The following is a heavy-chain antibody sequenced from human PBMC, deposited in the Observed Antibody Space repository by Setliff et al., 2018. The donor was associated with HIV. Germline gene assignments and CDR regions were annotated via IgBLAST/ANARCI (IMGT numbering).Heavy chain of an antibody. Sequence: PSETLSLTCAVSGYSISSGYYWGWIRQPPGKGLEWIGSIYHSGSTYYNSSLKSRITISVDTSKNQFSLKLKSVTPADTAVYYCAGDVMRWLFMVPGATRGYFDAWGQGALVTVSS. CDR3: AGDVMRWLFMVPGATRGYFDA. D-gene: IGHD6-13*01. CDR2: IYHSGST. J-gene: IGHJ4*02. V-gene: IGHV4-38-2*02. CDR1: GYSISSGYY.